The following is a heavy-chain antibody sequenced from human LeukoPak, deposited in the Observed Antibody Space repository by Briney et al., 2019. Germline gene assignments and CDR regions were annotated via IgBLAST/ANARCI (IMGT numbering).Heavy chain of an antibody. D-gene: IGHD3-16*01. J-gene: IGHJ4*02. CDR2: ISYDGSSK. V-gene: IGHV3-30*04. CDR3: ASVWGVTDYLDY. CDR1: GFTFFTYA. Sequence: GGSLRLSCAASGFTFFTYAMHGVRQAPGKGLEWVAVISYDGSSKYYADSVEGRFTISRDNSKNTLYLQMNSLRPEDTAVYFCASVWGVTDYLDYWGQGTLVTVSS.